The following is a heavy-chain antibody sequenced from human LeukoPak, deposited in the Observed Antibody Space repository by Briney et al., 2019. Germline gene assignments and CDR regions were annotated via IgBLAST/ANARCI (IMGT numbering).Heavy chain of an antibody. CDR2: ISSDGSNK. Sequence: GRSLRLSCSASGFIFSSYGMRWVRQAPGKGLEWEAAISSDGSNKYYADSVKGRLTISRDNSKNTLYLEMNSLRAEDTAVYFCAKDGVFRQWLGGWQDYWGQGTLVTVSS. CDR1: GFIFSSYG. CDR3: AKDGVFRQWLGGWQDY. D-gene: IGHD6-19*01. V-gene: IGHV3-30*18. J-gene: IGHJ4*02.